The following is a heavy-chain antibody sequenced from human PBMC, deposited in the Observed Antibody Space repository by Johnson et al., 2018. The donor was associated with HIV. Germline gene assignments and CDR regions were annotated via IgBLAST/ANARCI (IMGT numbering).Heavy chain of an antibody. CDR3: ARACRDGYTCDAFDI. CDR1: GFTVSSNN. Sequence: VQVVESGGGVVQPGRSLRLSCAASGFTVSSNNMSWVRQAPGKGLEWVSVLFSGGSIYFADSVKGRFTISRDNSKNTLYLQMNSLRAEDTAVYYCARACRDGYTCDAFDIWGQGTMVTVSS. D-gene: IGHD5-24*01. CDR2: LFSGGSI. J-gene: IGHJ3*02. V-gene: IGHV3-66*01.